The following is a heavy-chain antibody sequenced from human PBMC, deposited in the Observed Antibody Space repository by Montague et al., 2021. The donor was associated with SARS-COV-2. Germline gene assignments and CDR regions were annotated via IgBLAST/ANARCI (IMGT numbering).Heavy chain of an antibody. D-gene: IGHD3-16*01. Sequence: SETLSLTCTVSGDSVSSTTCYWAWIRQPPGKGLEYIGTIYYSGSXYYXPSLKSRVAMSVDTSKNQFSLKLDSVTAAGTAVYYCARVGGGRTFYYWGQGILVTVSS. V-gene: IGHV4-39*07. CDR1: GDSVSSTTCY. J-gene: IGHJ4*02. CDR2: IYYSGSX. CDR3: ARVGGGRTFYY.